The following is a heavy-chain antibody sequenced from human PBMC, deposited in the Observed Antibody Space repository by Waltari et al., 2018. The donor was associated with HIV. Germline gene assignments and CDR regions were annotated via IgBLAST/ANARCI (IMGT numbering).Heavy chain of an antibody. V-gene: IGHV1-8*01. D-gene: IGHD5-12*01. Sequence: QVQLVQSGAEVKELGTSVRVSCKASGYTFIGYDIHWVRQAAGQGLEWMGWMNPNSVHTGYEQSLQGRVIMTRNISIDTAYMELTSLKFEDTAVYFCARSRSGGFAPRFDYWGQGALVTVSS. CDR3: ARSRSGGFAPRFDY. CDR1: GYTFIGYD. J-gene: IGHJ4*02. CDR2: MNPNSVHT.